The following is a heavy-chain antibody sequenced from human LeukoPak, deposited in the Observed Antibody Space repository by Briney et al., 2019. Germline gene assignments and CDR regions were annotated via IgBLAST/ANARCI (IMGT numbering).Heavy chain of an antibody. CDR1: GFTFSSYW. CDR3: ARSDYIK. V-gene: IGHV3-74*01. Sequence: PGGSLRLSCAASGFTFSSYWMHWVRQAPGKGLVWVSRINTDGGNPNYADSVKGRFTISRDNAKNTLYLQLNSLRAEDTAVYYCARSDYIKWGQGTLVTVSS. D-gene: IGHD3-16*01. CDR2: INTDGGNP. J-gene: IGHJ4*02.